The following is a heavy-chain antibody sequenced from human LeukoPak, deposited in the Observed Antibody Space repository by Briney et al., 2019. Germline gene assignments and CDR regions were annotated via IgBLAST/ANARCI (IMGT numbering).Heavy chain of an antibody. CDR3: ARGLEWLFLY. CDR1: GGSISSYY. J-gene: IGHJ4*02. Sequence: SETLSLTCTVSGGSISSYYWGWIRQPPGKGLEWIGSIYYSGSTYYNPSLKSRVTISVDTSKNQFSLKLSSVTAADTAVYYCARGLEWLFLYWGQGTLVTVSS. V-gene: IGHV4-39*07. CDR2: IYYSGST. D-gene: IGHD3-3*01.